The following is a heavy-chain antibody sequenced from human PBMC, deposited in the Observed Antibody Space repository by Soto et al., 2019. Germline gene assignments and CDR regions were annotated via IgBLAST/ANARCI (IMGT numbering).Heavy chain of an antibody. Sequence: PGESLKISCKGSGYSFTSYWISWVRQMPGKGLEWMGRIDPSDSYTNYSPSFQGHVTISADKSISTAYLQWSSLKASDTAMYYYARPHYSNYADGMDVWGQGTTVTVSS. CDR2: IDPSDSYT. J-gene: IGHJ6*02. D-gene: IGHD4-4*01. CDR1: GYSFTSYW. CDR3: ARPHYSNYADGMDV. V-gene: IGHV5-10-1*01.